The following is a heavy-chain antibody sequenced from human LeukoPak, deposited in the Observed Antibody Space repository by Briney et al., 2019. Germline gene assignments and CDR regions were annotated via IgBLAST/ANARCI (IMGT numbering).Heavy chain of an antibody. CDR1: GCTFTGYY. CDR3: ARPVYYDFRIGMDV. CDR2: INPNSGGT. J-gene: IGHJ6*02. Sequence: ASVKVSCKASGCTFTGYYMHWVRQAPGQGLEWMGWINPNSGGTNYAQKFQGRVTMTRDTSISTAYMELSRLRSDDTAVYYCARPVYYDFRIGMDVWGQGTTVTVSS. D-gene: IGHD3-3*01. V-gene: IGHV1-2*02.